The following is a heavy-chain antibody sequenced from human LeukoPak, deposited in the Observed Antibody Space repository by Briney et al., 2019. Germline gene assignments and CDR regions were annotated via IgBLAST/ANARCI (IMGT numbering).Heavy chain of an antibody. V-gene: IGHV3-7*01. Sequence: GGSLRLSCGASGFTFSSYWMSWVRQVPGKGLEWVAKIKEDGSEKYYVDSVEGRFTISRDNAKNSLCLQMNSLRAEDTAVYYCTRDWTARSNALDIWGQGTMVTVSS. D-gene: IGHD3/OR15-3a*01. CDR2: IKEDGSEK. CDR1: GFTFSSYW. CDR3: TRDWTARSNALDI. J-gene: IGHJ3*02.